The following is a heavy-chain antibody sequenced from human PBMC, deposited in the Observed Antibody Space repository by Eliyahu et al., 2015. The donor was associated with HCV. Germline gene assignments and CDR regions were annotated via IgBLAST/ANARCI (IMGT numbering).Heavy chain of an antibody. D-gene: IGHD3-10*01. CDR3: SKDWGRGWGFADF. V-gene: IGHV3-33*06. Sequence: QVHLVESGGGVVQPGRSLRLSCAASGFTFNNYGMHWVRQAPGKGLEWGAVIVYDGNNKFYADSVKGRFTISRDNSKNTLYLQMNSLRAEDTAVYYCSKDWGRGWGFADFWGQGTLVTVSA. CDR2: IVYDGNNK. J-gene: IGHJ4*02. CDR1: GFTFNNYG.